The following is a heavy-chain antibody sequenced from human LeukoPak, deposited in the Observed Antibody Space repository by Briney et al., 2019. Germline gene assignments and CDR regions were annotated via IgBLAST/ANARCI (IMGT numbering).Heavy chain of an antibody. CDR1: GFTFSSYA. J-gene: IGHJ4*02. CDR2: ISGSGGST. V-gene: IGHV3-23*01. Sequence: PGGPLKLSCAAFGFTFSSYARSGVGQAPGKGLKWFSAISGSGGSTYYADSVKGRFTISRDNSKNTLYLQMNSLRAEDTAVYYCARGGSYLTDYFDYWGQGTLVTVSS. CDR3: ARGGSYLTDYFDY. D-gene: IGHD1-26*01.